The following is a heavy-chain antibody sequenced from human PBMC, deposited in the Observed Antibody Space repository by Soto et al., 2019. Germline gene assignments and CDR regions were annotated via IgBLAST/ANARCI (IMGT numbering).Heavy chain of an antibody. V-gene: IGHV4-34*01. CDR2: INHSGST. Sequence: PSETLSLTCAVYGGSFSGYYWSWIRQPPGKGLEWIGEINHSGSTNYNPSLKSRVTISVDTSKNQFSLKLSSVTAADTAVYYCAGGTVAGTPNYWGQGTLVTVSS. D-gene: IGHD6-19*01. CDR1: GGSFSGYY. J-gene: IGHJ4*02. CDR3: AGGTVAGTPNY.